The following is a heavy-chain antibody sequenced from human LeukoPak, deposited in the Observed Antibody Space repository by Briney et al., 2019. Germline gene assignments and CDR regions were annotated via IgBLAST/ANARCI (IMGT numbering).Heavy chain of an antibody. CDR3: ARDYDSNSNFDY. Sequence: GGSLRLSCAASGFTFSGYGMHWVRQAPGKGLEWVSSISSSSSYIYYADSVKGRFTISRDNAKNSLYLQMNSLRAEDTAVYYCARDYDSNSNFDYWGQGTLVTVSS. V-gene: IGHV3-21*01. CDR2: ISSSSSYI. CDR1: GFTFSGYG. J-gene: IGHJ4*02. D-gene: IGHD4-11*01.